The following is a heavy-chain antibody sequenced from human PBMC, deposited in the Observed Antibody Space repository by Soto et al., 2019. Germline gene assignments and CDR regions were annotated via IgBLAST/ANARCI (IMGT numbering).Heavy chain of an antibody. Sequence: QVQLVQSGAEVKKPGASVKVSCKASGYTFTAYAMHWVRQAHGQRPEWMGWINAGNGNTKYSQKFQGRVSITRDTSASTAYVELTSLRAEDTAVYYCARGIYYFGSGTDNYYYYYYMDVWGKGTTVTVSS. D-gene: IGHD3-10*01. J-gene: IGHJ6*03. V-gene: IGHV1-3*01. CDR3: ARGIYYFGSGTDNYYYYYYMDV. CDR1: GYTFTAYA. CDR2: INAGNGNT.